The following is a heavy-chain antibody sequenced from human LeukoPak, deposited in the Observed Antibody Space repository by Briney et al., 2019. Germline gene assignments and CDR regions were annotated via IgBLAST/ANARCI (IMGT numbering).Heavy chain of an antibody. Sequence: GGSLRLSCAASGFTFSSYGMHWVRQAPGKGLEWVSIISRASESIFYADSVKGRFTIARDNSKNTLYLQMNSMRAEDTAVYYCARVGYDSSGYYYYFDYWGQGTLVTVSS. D-gene: IGHD3-22*01. J-gene: IGHJ4*02. CDR3: ARVGYDSSGYYYYFDY. V-gene: IGHV3-21*04. CDR1: GFTFSSYG. CDR2: ISRASESI.